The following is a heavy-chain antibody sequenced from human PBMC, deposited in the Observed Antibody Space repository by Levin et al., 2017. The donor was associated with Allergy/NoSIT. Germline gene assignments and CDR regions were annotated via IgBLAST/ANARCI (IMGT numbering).Heavy chain of an antibody. D-gene: IGHD3-10*01. CDR1: GATFSTHA. J-gene: IGHJ4*02. CDR3: AADPLGNSGGLLISDDY. CDR2: IIPIFGR. Sequence: SVKVSCKASGATFSTHAISWVRQAPGQGLEWMGGIIPIFGRNYAQKFRGRVTFTADKSTSTAYMELRSLRSDDTAVYYCAADPLGNSGGLLISDDYWGQGTLVTVSS. V-gene: IGHV1-69*06.